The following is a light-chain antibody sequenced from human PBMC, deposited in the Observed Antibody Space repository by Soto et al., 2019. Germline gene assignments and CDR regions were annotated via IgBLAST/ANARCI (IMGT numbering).Light chain of an antibody. Sequence: AIRMTQSPSSLSASTGDRVTITCRASQGISSYLAWYQQKPGKAPKLLIYAASTLQSGVPSSFSGSGSGTDFPLTISCLQSEDFATYSCQQYYSYPHTFGPGTKVDIK. CDR1: QGISSY. CDR3: QQYYSYPHT. V-gene: IGKV1-8*01. CDR2: AAS. J-gene: IGKJ3*01.